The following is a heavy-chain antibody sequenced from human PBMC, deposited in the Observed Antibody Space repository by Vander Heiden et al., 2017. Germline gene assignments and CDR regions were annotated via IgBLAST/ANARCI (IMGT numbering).Heavy chain of an antibody. J-gene: IGHJ6*02. Sequence: VQLLEPGGGVVQPGGSLRLSCAASGLTLSSSPMTRVRQDPGKGLEWVSVISGSGSNTYYADSVKGRFTISRDNSKNTLYLQMSSLRAEDTAVYYCAKDFGDNGFYYGLDVWGQGTTVTVSS. D-gene: IGHD1-20*01. CDR2: ISGSGSNT. V-gene: IGHV3-23*01. CDR1: GLTLSSSP. CDR3: AKDFGDNGFYYGLDV.